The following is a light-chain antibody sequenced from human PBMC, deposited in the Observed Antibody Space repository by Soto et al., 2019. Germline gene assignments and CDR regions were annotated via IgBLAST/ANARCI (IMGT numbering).Light chain of an antibody. J-gene: IGKJ1*01. CDR1: QSVSSN. Sequence: IVMTQTPATLSVSHGERATLSCRASQSVSSNLAWYQQKPGQAPRLLIYGASTRATGIPVRFSGSGSGTEFTLTISSLQSEDYAIYYCQQHNNWPWTFGQGTKVDIK. CDR3: QQHNNWPWT. V-gene: IGKV3-15*01. CDR2: GAS.